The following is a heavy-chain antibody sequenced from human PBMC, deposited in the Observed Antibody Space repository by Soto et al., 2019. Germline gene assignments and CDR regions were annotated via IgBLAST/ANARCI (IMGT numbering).Heavy chain of an antibody. V-gene: IGHV3-48*02. CDR1: GFTFKTFV. Sequence: VQLVESGGGVVQPGRSLRLSCAASGFTFKTFVMNWVRQAPGKGLEWVSYISGTTDTINFADSVRGRFTISRDNAKNSMLLQMDSLRHADTAVYYCVRQRGVMTDFAYFDSWGQGTLVTVSS. CDR3: VRQRGVMTDFAYFDS. CDR2: ISGTTDTI. D-gene: IGHD2-21*02. J-gene: IGHJ4*02.